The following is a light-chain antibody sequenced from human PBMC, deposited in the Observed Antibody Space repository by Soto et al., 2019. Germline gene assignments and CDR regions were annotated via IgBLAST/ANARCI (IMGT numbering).Light chain of an antibody. V-gene: IGKV3-20*01. CDR2: GAS. CDR1: QSVSSSY. Sequence: EIVLTQSPDTLSLSPGERATLSCRASQSVSSSYLAWYQQKPGQAPRLLIFGASSRATGIPDRFSGSGDGRNFTLTISGLEPEEFAVIYCQQYDDSIPFGQATRLEIE. J-gene: IGKJ5*01. CDR3: QQYDDSIP.